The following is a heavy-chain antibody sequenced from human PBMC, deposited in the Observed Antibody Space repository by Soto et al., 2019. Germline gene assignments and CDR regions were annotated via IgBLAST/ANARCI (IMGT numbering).Heavy chain of an antibody. Sequence: QLQLQESGPGLVKPSETLSLFCSVSGGSFSSSSYYWGWIRQPPGKGLEWIGSIYYSGSTYYNPSLKSRVTISVDTSKNQFSLKLRVTAADTAVYYCATQRAVTRYFDLWGRGTLVTVSS. J-gene: IGHJ2*01. CDR3: ATQRAVTRYFDL. CDR1: GGSFSSSSYY. CDR2: IYYSGST. D-gene: IGHD4-17*01. V-gene: IGHV4-39*01.